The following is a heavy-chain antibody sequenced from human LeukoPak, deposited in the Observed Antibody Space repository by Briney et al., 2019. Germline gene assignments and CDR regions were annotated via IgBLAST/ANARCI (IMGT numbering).Heavy chain of an antibody. CDR2: IIPIFGTA. D-gene: IGHD6-19*01. V-gene: IGHV1-69*13. CDR3: ARGRHAVAGYYYYGMDV. J-gene: IGHJ6*02. Sequence: ASVKVSCKASGGTFSSYAISWVRQAPGRGLEWMGGIIPIFGTANYAQKFQGRVTITADESTSTAYMELSSLRSEDTAVYYCARGRHAVAGYYYYGMDVWGQGTTVTVSS. CDR1: GGTFSSYA.